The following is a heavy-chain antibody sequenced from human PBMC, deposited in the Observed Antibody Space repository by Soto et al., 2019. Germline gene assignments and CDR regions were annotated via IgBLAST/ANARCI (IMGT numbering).Heavy chain of an antibody. CDR1: GYSFTSYW. CDR3: ARLYGRVVPAAPPYDAFDI. Sequence: GESLKISCKGSGYSFTSYWIGWVRQMPGKGLEWMGIIYPGDSDTRYSPSFQGQVTISADKSISTAYLQWSSLKASDTAMYYCARLYGRVVPAAPPYDAFDIWGQGTMVTVSS. J-gene: IGHJ3*02. V-gene: IGHV5-51*01. CDR2: IYPGDSDT. D-gene: IGHD2-2*01.